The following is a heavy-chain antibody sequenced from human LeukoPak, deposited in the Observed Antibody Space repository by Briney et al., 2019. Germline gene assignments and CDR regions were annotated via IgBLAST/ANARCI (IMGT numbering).Heavy chain of an antibody. J-gene: IGHJ5*02. CDR3: ARGLYRSYYDSSGYYYAS. V-gene: IGHV4-34*01. CDR2: INHSGST. D-gene: IGHD3-22*01. CDR1: GGSFSGYY. Sequence: SETLSLTCAVYGGSFSGYYWSWIRQPPGKGLEWIGEINHSGSTNYNPSLKSRVTISVDTSKNQFSLKLSSVTAADTAVYHCARGLYRSYYDSSGYYYASWGQGTLVTVSS.